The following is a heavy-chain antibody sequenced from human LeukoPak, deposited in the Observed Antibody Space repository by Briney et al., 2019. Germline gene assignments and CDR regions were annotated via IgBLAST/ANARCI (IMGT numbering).Heavy chain of an antibody. V-gene: IGHV3-15*01. CDR3: TTYSGNYDFWSGYYTGTLYYMDV. CDR1: GFTFSNAW. D-gene: IGHD3-3*01. Sequence: NTGGSLRLSCAASGFTFSNAWMSWVRQAPGKGLEWVGRIKSKTDGGTTDYAAPVKGRFTISRDDSKNTLYLQMNSLKTEDTAVYYCTTYSGNYDFWSGYYTGTLYYMDVWGKGTTVTVSS. CDR2: IKSKTDGGTT. J-gene: IGHJ6*03.